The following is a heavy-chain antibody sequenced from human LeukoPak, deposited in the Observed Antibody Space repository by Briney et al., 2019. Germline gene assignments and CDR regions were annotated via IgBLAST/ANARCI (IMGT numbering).Heavy chain of an antibody. J-gene: IGHJ6*03. CDR3: ARGVRYCSSTSCFATTNSYYYYMDV. Sequence: SETLSLTCTVSGGSISSSSYYWGWIRQPPGKGLEWIGSIYYSGSTYYNPSLKSRVTISVDTSKNQFSLKLSSVTAADTAVYYCARGVRYCSSTSCFATTNSYYYYMDVWGKGTTVTVSS. CDR2: IYYSGST. D-gene: IGHD2-2*01. V-gene: IGHV4-39*07. CDR1: GGSISSSSYY.